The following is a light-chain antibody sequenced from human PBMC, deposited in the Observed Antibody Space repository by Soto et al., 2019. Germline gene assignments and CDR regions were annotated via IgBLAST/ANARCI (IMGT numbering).Light chain of an antibody. V-gene: IGKV1-5*01. CDR3: QQLMSYPIT. CDR1: QSVRSW. CDR2: DAS. J-gene: IGKJ5*01. Sequence: DIQMTQSPATLSASVGDRVTITCRASQSVRSWLAWYQQKPGTAPKLLIFDASRLESGVPSRFSGSGSGTEFTLTISSLQPEDFATYYCQQLMSYPITFGQGTRLEI.